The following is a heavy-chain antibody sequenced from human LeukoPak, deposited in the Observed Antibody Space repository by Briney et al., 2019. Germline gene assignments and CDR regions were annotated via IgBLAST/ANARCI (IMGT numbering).Heavy chain of an antibody. Sequence: PSGTLSLTCAVSGGSISSSNWWSWVRQPPGKGLEWIGEIYHSGSTNYNPSLKSRATISVDKSKNQFSLKLSSVTAADTAVYYCARIGAGYCSGGSCSLNDYWGQGTLVTVSS. CDR2: IYHSGST. D-gene: IGHD2-15*01. J-gene: IGHJ4*02. CDR3: ARIGAGYCSGGSCSLNDY. CDR1: GGSISSSNW. V-gene: IGHV4-4*02.